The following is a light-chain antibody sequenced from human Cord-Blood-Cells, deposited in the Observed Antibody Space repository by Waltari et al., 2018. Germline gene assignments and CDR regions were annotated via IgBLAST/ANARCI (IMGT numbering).Light chain of an antibody. Sequence: EIVMTQSPATLSVSPGERATLSGRASQSVSSNLAWYQQKPGQAPRLLIYGAATRATGNPARCSGSGSGTEFTLTISSLQSEDFAVYYCQQYNNWPRTFGQGTKVEIK. J-gene: IGKJ1*01. CDR3: QQYNNWPRT. V-gene: IGKV3-15*01. CDR2: GAA. CDR1: QSVSSN.